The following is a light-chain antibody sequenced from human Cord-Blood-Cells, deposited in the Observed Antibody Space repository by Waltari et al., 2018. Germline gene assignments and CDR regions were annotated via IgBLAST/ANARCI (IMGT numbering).Light chain of an antibody. CDR1: SSDVGSYYL. Sequence: QSALTQPASVSGSPGQSITISCTGTSSDVGSYYLVSWYQQPPGKAPKLMIYEVSKRPSGVSNRFSGSKSGNTASLTISGLQAEDEADYYCCSYAGSSTLVFGGGTKLTVL. J-gene: IGLJ2*01. V-gene: IGLV2-23*02. CDR2: EVS. CDR3: CSYAGSSTLV.